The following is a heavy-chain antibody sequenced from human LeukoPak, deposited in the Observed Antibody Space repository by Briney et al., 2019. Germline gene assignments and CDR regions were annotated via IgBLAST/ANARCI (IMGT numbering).Heavy chain of an antibody. CDR2: INPNDGDT. CDR1: GYTFTVYY. CDR3: ARANFLYCSSSTCLFDY. Sequence: ASVKVSCKASGYTFTVYYMHWVRQAPGQGFEWMGWINPNDGDTNYAQKFQGRVTMTRDTSISTAHMEVSRLRSDDTAVYYCARANFLYCSSSTCLFDYWGQGTLVTVSS. J-gene: IGHJ4*02. V-gene: IGHV1-2*02. D-gene: IGHD2-2*01.